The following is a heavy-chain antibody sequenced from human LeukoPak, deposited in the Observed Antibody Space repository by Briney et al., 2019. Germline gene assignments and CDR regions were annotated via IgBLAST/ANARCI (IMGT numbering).Heavy chain of an antibody. Sequence: SETLSLTCTVSGGSISSYYWSWIRQPPGKGLEWIGYIYYSGSTYYNPSLKSRVTISVHTSKNQFSLKLSSVTAADTAVYYCARLTIGDYGDRESGFDYWGQGTLVTVSS. CDR2: IYYSGST. V-gene: IGHV4-59*01. J-gene: IGHJ4*02. D-gene: IGHD4-17*01. CDR3: ARLTIGDYGDRESGFDY. CDR1: GGSISSYY.